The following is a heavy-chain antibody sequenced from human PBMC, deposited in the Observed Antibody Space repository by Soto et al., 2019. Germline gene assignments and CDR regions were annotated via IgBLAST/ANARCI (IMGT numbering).Heavy chain of an antibody. CDR1: GXTISEHA. CDR3: SRGSFGDYGP. D-gene: IGHD3-16*01. J-gene: IGHJ4*02. CDR2: IINTPYGGKT. V-gene: IGHV3-49*04. Sequence: GSLRLSCNCSGXTISEHAMTWVRQAPGKGLELVGFIINTPYGGKTDYAASVRGRFTISRDDSESIAYLKINSLNTEDSGVYYCSRGSFGDYGPWGPGTLGTVSS.